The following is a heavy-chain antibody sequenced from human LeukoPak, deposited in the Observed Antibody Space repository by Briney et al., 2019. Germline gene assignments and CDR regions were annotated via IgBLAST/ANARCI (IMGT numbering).Heavy chain of an antibody. J-gene: IGHJ4*02. V-gene: IGHV4-39*01. Sequence: SETLSLTCTVSGGSISSSTYSWGWIRQPPGKGLEWIGSISYSGSAYYNPSRKRRFTISVDTSKNQFSLNLSSVTAADTAIYYCARRHDSTGYYSAALTRYCFDYWGQGTLVTVSS. CDR1: GGSISSSTYS. CDR3: ARRHDSTGYYSAALTRYCFDY. CDR2: ISYSGSA. D-gene: IGHD3-22*01.